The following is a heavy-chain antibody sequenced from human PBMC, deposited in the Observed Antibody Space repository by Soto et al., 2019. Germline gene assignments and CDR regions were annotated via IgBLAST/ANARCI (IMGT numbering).Heavy chain of an antibody. D-gene: IGHD2-15*01. CDR2: IYYSGST. J-gene: IGHJ4*02. V-gene: IGHV4-59*08. CDR1: GGSISSSY. Sequence: SETLSLTCTVSGGSISSSYWSWIRQPPGKELEWIGYIYYSGSTNYNPSLKNRVTISVDTSKNQFSLKLSSVTAADTAVYYCARNLGFCGGGSCPFGFWGKGTLVTVSS. CDR3: ARNLGFCGGGSCPFGF.